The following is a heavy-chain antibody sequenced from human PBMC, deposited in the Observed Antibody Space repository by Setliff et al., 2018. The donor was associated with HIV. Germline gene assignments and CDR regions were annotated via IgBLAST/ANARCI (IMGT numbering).Heavy chain of an antibody. D-gene: IGHD3-3*01. CDR1: GDSISSGNFY. J-gene: IGHJ4*02. CDR3: ARVYNFWSGFLDY. V-gene: IGHV4-61*09. Sequence: SETLSLTCTVSGDSISSGNFYWGWVRQPAGKGLEWIGHISSSGRANYNPSLKSRVSISLDTSKNQFSLELSSVTAADTAVYYCARVYNFWSGFLDYWGQGTLVTVS. CDR2: ISSSGRA.